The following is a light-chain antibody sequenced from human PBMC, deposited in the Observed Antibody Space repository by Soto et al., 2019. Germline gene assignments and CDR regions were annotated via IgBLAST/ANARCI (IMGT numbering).Light chain of an antibody. CDR3: QNYNNWPPG. V-gene: IGKV3-15*01. CDR2: GAS. J-gene: IGKJ5*01. CDR1: HSVSSN. Sequence: EIVMTQSPSTLSVSPGERATLSCRASHSVSSNLAWYQQKPGQAPRLLIYGASIRATGIPARFSGSGSGTEFTLTISSLQSEDFAVYYCQNYNNWPPGFGQGTRLEIK.